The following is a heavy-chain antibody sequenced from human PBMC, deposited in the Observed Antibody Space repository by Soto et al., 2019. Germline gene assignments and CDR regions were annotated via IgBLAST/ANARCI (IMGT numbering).Heavy chain of an antibody. J-gene: IGHJ4*02. CDR2: VYYTGST. D-gene: IGHD6-19*01. Sequence: LSLTCSVSGGSISGSYWSWIRQSPGKGLEWLGYVYYTGSTNYSPSLRSRVSISVDTSKNEFSLRLSSVTAADTAVYFCARSVAVPGAHIDYWGQGTQVTV. V-gene: IGHV4-59*01. CDR1: GGSISGSY. CDR3: ARSVAVPGAHIDY.